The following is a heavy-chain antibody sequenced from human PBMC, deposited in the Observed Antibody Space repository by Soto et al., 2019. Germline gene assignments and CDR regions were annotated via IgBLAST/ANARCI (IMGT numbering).Heavy chain of an antibody. Sequence: PSETLSLTCTVSGGSISSGGYYWSWIRQHPGKGLEWIGYIYYSGSTYYNPSLKSRVTISVDTSKNQFSLKLSSVTAADTAVYYCVRAREGIASRSYYFDYWGQGTLVTVSS. CDR1: GGSISSGGYY. J-gene: IGHJ4*02. CDR2: IYYSGST. V-gene: IGHV4-31*03. D-gene: IGHD6-13*01. CDR3: VRAREGIASRSYYFDY.